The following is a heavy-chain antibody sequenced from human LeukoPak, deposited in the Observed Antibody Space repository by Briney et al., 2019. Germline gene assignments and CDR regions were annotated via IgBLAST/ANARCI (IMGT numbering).Heavy chain of an antibody. D-gene: IGHD6-19*01. J-gene: IGHJ5*02. V-gene: IGHV4-61*02. CDR1: GDSTSSGAYY. Sequence: PSQTLSLTCTVSGDSTSSGAYYWRWLRQPAGKGLGWIGRIYSGGSTNYNPSLKSRVTISVDTSKNQFSLKLSSVTAADTAVYYRASSPWLSHRPWGQGTLVTVSS. CDR3: ASSPWLSHRP. CDR2: IYSGGST.